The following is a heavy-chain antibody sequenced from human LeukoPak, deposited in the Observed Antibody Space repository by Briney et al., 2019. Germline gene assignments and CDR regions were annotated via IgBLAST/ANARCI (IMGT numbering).Heavy chain of an antibody. CDR3: ARDEGIVPTQPDY. D-gene: IGHD2-15*01. Sequence: ASVKVSCKASGYTFTSYGITWVRQAPGQGLEWMGWISAYNGNTKYVQKFQGRVTMTTDTSTNTAYMELRSLRSDDTAVYYCARDEGIVPTQPDYWGQGTLVTVSS. J-gene: IGHJ4*02. CDR2: ISAYNGNT. CDR1: GYTFTSYG. V-gene: IGHV1-18*01.